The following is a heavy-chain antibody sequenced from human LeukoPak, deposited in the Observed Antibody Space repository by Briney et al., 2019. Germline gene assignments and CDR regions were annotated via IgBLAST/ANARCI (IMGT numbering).Heavy chain of an antibody. D-gene: IGHD3-22*01. J-gene: IGHJ5*02. CDR3: ARVNVDYYDREPLGNWFDP. Sequence: SETLSLTCTVAGGSISSHYWSWIRQPPGKGLEWIGYIYYSGSTNYNTSLKSRVTISVDTSKNQFSLKLSSVTAADTAVYYCARVNVDYYDREPLGNWFDPWGQGTLVTVSS. CDR1: GGSISSHY. V-gene: IGHV4-59*11. CDR2: IYYSGST.